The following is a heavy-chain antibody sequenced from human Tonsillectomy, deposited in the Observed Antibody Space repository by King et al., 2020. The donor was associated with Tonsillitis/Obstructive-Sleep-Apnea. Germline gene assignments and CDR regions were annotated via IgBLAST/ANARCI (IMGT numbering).Heavy chain of an antibody. V-gene: IGHV4-34*01. CDR1: GGSLSGYY. CDR3: ARGGWYDFWSGSWVGGWFDP. D-gene: IGHD3-3*01. Sequence: VQLQQWGAGLLKPSETLSLTCAVYGGSLSGYYWNWIRQPPGKGLEWIGEINHSGSTNYNPSLKSRVTMSVDTSKNQFSLNLNSVTAADTAVYYCARGGWYDFWSGSWVGGWFDPWGQGNLVTVSS. CDR2: INHSGST. J-gene: IGHJ5*02.